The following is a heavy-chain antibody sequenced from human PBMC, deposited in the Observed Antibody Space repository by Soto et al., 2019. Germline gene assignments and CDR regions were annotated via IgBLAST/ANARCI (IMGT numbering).Heavy chain of an antibody. CDR2: IKSKAYSGTT. V-gene: IGHV3-15*01. CDR1: GFTFVNAW. CDR3: TTDLRVGRRYDSNAYPDY. Sequence: GGSLRRSCAASGFTFVNAWMSWGRQAPGKGLEWVGRIKSKAYSGTTDYAAPVKGRFTISRDDSKNTLHLQMNSLKTEDTAVYYCTTDLRVGRRYDSNAYPDYWGQGTLVTVSS. D-gene: IGHD3-22*01. J-gene: IGHJ4*02.